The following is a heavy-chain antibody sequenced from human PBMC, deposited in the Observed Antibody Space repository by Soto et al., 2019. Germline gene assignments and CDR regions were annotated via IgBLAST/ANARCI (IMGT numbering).Heavy chain of an antibody. CDR2: IYYSGST. CDR3: ARDSDWNGPGYMDV. D-gene: IGHD1-1*01. CDR1: GGSISSGGYY. J-gene: IGHJ6*03. Sequence: PSETLSLTCTVSGGSISSGGYYWSWIRQHPGKGLEWIGYIYYSGSTYYNPSLKSRVTISVDTSKNQFSLKLSSVTAADTAVYYCARDSDWNGPGYMDVWGKGTTVTV. V-gene: IGHV4-31*03.